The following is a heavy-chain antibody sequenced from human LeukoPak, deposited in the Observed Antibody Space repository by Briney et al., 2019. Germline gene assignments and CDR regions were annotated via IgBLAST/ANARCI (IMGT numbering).Heavy chain of an antibody. Sequence: SHTLSPTRPLSAYSIAHGCFWAWIRQPPGGSLGRIGGFYHSGTTYYNTSLKSRIGTSVDTSKNHFSLKLSLVTAADTAMYYCSRVEVQRDISDWYFVLWGRGNLVTVSS. CDR2: FYHSGTT. D-gene: IGHD3-3*02. V-gene: IGHV4-38-2*02. CDR1: AYSIAHGCF. J-gene: IGHJ2*01. CDR3: SRVEVQRDISDWYFVL.